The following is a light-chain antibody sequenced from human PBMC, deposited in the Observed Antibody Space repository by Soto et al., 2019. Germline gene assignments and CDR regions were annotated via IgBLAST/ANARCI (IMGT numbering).Light chain of an antibody. Sequence: QSVLTQPASVSGSPGQSITISCTGISSDIGGYNYVSWYQQHPGKAPKLMIYDVSNRRSGVSNRFSGSKSGNTASLTISGLQAEDEADYYCYSYTSRSTVLFGGGTKVTVL. CDR1: SSDIGGYNY. CDR2: DVS. CDR3: YSYTSRSTVL. V-gene: IGLV2-14*01. J-gene: IGLJ2*01.